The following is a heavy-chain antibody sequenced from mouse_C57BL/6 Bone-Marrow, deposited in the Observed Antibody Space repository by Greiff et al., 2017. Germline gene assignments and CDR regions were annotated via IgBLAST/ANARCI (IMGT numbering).Heavy chain of an antibody. J-gene: IGHJ4*01. CDR1: GFTFSDFY. CDR3: AREDY. Sequence: VKVVESGGGLVQSGRSLRLSCATSGFTFSDFYMEWVRQAPGKGLEWIAASRNKANDYTTEYSASVKGRFIVSRDTSQSILYLQMNALRAEDTAIYYCAREDYWGQGTSVTVSS. V-gene: IGHV7-1*01. CDR2: SRNKANDYTT.